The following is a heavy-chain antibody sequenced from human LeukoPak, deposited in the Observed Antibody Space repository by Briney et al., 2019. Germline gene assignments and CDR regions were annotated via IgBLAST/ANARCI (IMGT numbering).Heavy chain of an antibody. D-gene: IGHD6-19*01. J-gene: IGHJ6*03. CDR1: GASISSGSYY. V-gene: IGHV4-61*01. CDR3: ARSLAVAGYYYYYYMDV. Sequence: SETLSLTCTVSGASISSGSYYWSWIRQPPGKGLEWLGYIYSSGSSNYNPSLKSRLTISVDTSKNQFSLRLSSVTAADTAVSYCARSLAVAGYYYYYYMDVWGKGTTVTVSS. CDR2: IYSSGSS.